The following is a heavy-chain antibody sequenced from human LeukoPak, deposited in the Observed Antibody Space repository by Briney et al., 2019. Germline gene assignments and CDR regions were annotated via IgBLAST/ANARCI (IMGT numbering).Heavy chain of an antibody. D-gene: IGHD6-13*01. Sequence: GESLKISCKGSGYSFASYWVGWVRQMPGKGLEWMGVVYPGDSDTRYSPSFQGQVTISADKSISTAYLQWSSLKASDTAMYYCARGHLYDYSSTSYYFDYWGQRTLVTVSS. CDR3: ARGHLYDYSSTSYYFDY. V-gene: IGHV5-51*01. CDR2: VYPGDSDT. J-gene: IGHJ4*02. CDR1: GYSFASYW.